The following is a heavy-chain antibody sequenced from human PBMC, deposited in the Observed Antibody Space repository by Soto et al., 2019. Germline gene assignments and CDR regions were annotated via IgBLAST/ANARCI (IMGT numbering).Heavy chain of an antibody. V-gene: IGHV3-66*01. Sequence: GGSLRLSCAASGFTVSSNYMSWGRQAPGKGLEWVSVIYSGGSTYYADSVKGRFTISKDNSKNTLYLQMNSLRAEDTAVYYCLRFLEWLLPDYWGQGTLVTVSS. D-gene: IGHD3-3*01. CDR1: GFTVSSNY. CDR3: LRFLEWLLPDY. J-gene: IGHJ4*02. CDR2: IYSGGST.